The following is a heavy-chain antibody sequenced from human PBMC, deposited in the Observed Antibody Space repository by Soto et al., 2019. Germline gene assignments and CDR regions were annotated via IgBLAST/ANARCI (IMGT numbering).Heavy chain of an antibody. CDR3: ARDRAYGMDV. CDR1: GYMFTNNG. Sequence: ASVKVSCKASGYMFTNNGITWVRQAPGQGLEWMGWISAYNGDTNYAQKLQGRVTMTTDTSTSTAFMELRSLRADDTAVYYCARDRAYGMDVWGQGTTVTVSS. J-gene: IGHJ6*02. V-gene: IGHV1-18*01. CDR2: ISAYNGDT. D-gene: IGHD2-8*01.